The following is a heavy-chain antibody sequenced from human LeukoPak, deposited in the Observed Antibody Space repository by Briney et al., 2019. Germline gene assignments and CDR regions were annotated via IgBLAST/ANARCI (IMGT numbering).Heavy chain of an antibody. CDR2: ISGSGGST. V-gene: IGHV3-23*01. Sequence: GGPLRLSCAASGFTFSNAWMSWVRQAPGKGLEWVSAISGSGGSTYYADSVKGRFTISRDNSKNTLYLQMNSLRAEDTAVYYCAKHYSSGWYFDYWGQGTLVTVSS. J-gene: IGHJ4*02. CDR1: GFTFSNAW. D-gene: IGHD6-19*01. CDR3: AKHYSSGWYFDY.